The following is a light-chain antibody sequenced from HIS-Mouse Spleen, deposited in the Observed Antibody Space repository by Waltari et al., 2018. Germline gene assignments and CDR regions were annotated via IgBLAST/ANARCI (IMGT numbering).Light chain of an antibody. CDR1: SGINVGTYR. J-gene: IGLJ3*02. CDR3: MIWHSSAWV. Sequence: QAVLTQPSSLSASPGASASLTCTLRSGINVGTYRIYCYQQKPGSPPQYLLRYKSDSDKKQGSGVPSRFSGSKDASANAGILLISGLQSEDEADYYCMIWHSSAWVFGGGTKLTVL. V-gene: IGLV5-45*03. CDR2: YKSDSDK.